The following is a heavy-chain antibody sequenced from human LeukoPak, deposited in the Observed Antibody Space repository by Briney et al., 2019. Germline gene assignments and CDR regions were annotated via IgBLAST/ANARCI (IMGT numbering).Heavy chain of an antibody. Sequence: SQTLSLTCAVYGGSFSGYYWSWIRQPPGKGLEWIGEINHSGSTNYNPSLKSRVTISVDTSKKQFSLKLSSVTAADTAMYYCASPWGYGSGIWGQGTLVTVSS. CDR1: GGSFSGYY. J-gene: IGHJ4*02. D-gene: IGHD3-10*01. CDR2: INHSGST. V-gene: IGHV4-34*01. CDR3: ASPWGYGSGI.